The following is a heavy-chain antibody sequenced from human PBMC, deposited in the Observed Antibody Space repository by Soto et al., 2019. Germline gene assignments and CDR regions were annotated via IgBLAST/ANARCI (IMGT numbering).Heavy chain of an antibody. CDR3: AKDRDGLYFFDN. CDR2: ISGNGDTT. Sequence: GGSLRLSCAASGFTLSSYAMSWVRQAPGKGLEWVSIISGNGDTTYYADSVKGRFTISRDNSKNTLYLQMNSLRAEDTAVYYCAKDRDGLYFFDNWGQGALVTVSS. CDR1: GFTLSSYA. D-gene: IGHD3-10*01. J-gene: IGHJ4*02. V-gene: IGHV3-23*01.